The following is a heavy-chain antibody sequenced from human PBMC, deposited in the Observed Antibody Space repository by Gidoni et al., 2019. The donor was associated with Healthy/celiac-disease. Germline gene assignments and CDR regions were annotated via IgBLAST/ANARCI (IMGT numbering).Heavy chain of an antibody. J-gene: IGHJ5*02. CDR2: IYYSGST. D-gene: IGHD5-12*01. Sequence: QVQLQESGPGLVKSSETLSLSCAVSGGSISPYYWSWIRQPPGKGLEWIGYIYYSGSTKYNPSLESRVTMSVDASKNQFSLKLSSVTAADTAVYYCAKVSRRGGYNFVYWFDPWGQGTPVTVSS. V-gene: IGHV4-59*01. CDR1: GGSISPYY. CDR3: AKVSRRGGYNFVYWFDP.